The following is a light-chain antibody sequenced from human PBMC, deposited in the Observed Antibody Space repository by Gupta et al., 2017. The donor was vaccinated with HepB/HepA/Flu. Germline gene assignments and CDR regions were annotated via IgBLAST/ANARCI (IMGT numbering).Light chain of an antibody. CDR1: QCISSY. CDR2: SAA. Sequence: IQFTQSPSSLSASVADRVTITCRVSQCISSYLNWFRQKQGKVPHLLIYSAANLQSGVPSRFSGGGSWTEFTITISSLQPEDDVTYYGQRTYNGTRTFGQGTKVDIK. J-gene: IGKJ1*01. V-gene: IGKV1-37*01. CDR3: QRTYNGTRT.